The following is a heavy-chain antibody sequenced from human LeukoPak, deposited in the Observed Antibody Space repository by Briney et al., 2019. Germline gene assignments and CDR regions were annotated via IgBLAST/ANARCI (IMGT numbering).Heavy chain of an antibody. CDR1: GFSFSNYS. CDR2: ITGSSSYI. D-gene: IGHD2-15*01. V-gene: IGHV3-21*01. Sequence: PGGSLRLSCAASGFSFSNYSMDWVRQAPGKGLEWVSSITGSSSYIYYADLVKGRFTITRDNAKNSLYLQMNSLRAEDTAVYYCAREDAGVLGVSCPFDYWGQGTLVTVSS. J-gene: IGHJ4*02. CDR3: AREDAGVLGVSCPFDY.